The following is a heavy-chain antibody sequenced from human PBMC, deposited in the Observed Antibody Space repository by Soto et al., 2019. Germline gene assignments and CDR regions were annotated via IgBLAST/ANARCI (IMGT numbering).Heavy chain of an antibody. J-gene: IGHJ6*03. D-gene: IGHD3-10*01. CDR3: ARHYGYYSYYMDV. V-gene: IGHV4-39*01. Sequence: GWIRQPPGKGLEWIGTIYYSGSTYYNPSLKSRVTISVDTSNNQLSLKLSSVTAADTAVYYCARHYGYYSYYMDVWTKGTTVTVSS. CDR2: IYYSGST.